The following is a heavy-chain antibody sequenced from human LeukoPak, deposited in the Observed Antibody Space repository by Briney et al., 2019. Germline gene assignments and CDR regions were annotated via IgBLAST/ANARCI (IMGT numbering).Heavy chain of an antibody. J-gene: IGHJ4*02. D-gene: IGHD3-10*01. V-gene: IGHV3-66*01. Sequence: GGSLRLSCAASGLTVSSNYMSWVRQAPGKGLEWVSVIYSGGSTYYADSVKGRFTISRDNSKNTLYLQMNSLRAEDTAVYYCARDLGGSGDFDYWGQGTLVTVSS. CDR1: GLTVSSNY. CDR2: IYSGGST. CDR3: ARDLGGSGDFDY.